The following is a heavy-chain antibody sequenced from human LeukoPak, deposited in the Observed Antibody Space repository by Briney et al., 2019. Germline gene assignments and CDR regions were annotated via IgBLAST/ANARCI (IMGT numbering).Heavy chain of an antibody. D-gene: IGHD3-10*01. CDR3: AREGRRLLWFGEFGY. CDR2: IWYDGSNK. J-gene: IGHJ4*02. Sequence: GRSLRLSCAASGFTFSSYGMHWVRQAPGKGLEWVAVIWYDGSNKYYADSVKGRFTISRDNSKNTLYLQMNSLRAEDTAVYYCAREGRRLLWFGEFGYWGLGTLVTVSS. V-gene: IGHV3-33*01. CDR1: GFTFSSYG.